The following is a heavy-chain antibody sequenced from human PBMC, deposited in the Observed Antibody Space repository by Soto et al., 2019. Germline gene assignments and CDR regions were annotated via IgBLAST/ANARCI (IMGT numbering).Heavy chain of an antibody. V-gene: IGHV3-23*01. D-gene: IGHD1-1*01. CDR3: AKDRTTSGTAVRFDP. CDR2: ISGSGDTT. J-gene: IGHJ5*02. CDR1: GFTFSSYA. Sequence: GGSLRLSCAASGFTFSSYAMSWVRQAPGKGLEWVSSISGSGDTTYFAHSVKGRFTIFRDNSKNTLYLQMNSLRVEDTAVYYCAKDRTTSGTAVRFDPWGQGT.